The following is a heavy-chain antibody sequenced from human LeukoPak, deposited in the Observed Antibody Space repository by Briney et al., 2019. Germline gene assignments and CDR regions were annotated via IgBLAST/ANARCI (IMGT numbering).Heavy chain of an antibody. V-gene: IGHV4-59*01. Sequence: SETLSLTCTVSGGSISSYYWSWIRQPPGKGLEWIGYIYYSESTNYNPSLKSRVTISVDTSKNQFSLKLSSVTAADTAVYYCAREYDFWSGYYGYFDLWGRGTLVTVSS. J-gene: IGHJ2*01. CDR2: IYYSEST. CDR1: GGSISSYY. D-gene: IGHD3-3*01. CDR3: AREYDFWSGYYGYFDL.